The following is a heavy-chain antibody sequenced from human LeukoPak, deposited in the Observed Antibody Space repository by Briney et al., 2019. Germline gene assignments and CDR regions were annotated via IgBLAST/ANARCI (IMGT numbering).Heavy chain of an antibody. Sequence: ASVKVSCKASGYTFTNYGISWVRQAPGQGLEWMGIINPSGGSTSYAQKFQGRVTMTRDTSTSTVYMELSSLRSEDTAVYYCARRIVVVTDWGQGTLVTVSS. V-gene: IGHV1-46*01. CDR1: GYTFTNYG. CDR2: INPSGGST. J-gene: IGHJ4*02. D-gene: IGHD3-22*01. CDR3: ARRIVVVTD.